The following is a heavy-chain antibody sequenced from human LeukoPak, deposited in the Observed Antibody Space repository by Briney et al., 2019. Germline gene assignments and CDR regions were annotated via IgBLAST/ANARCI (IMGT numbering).Heavy chain of an antibody. CDR2: ISSSSSYI. V-gene: IGHV3-21*01. J-gene: IGHJ4*02. D-gene: IGHD6-13*01. Sequence: GGSLRLSCAASGFTFSSYIMNWVRQAPGKGLEWVSSISSSSSYIYYADSVKGRFTISRDNAKNSLYLQMNSLRAEDTAVYYCARDYLTYSSSWYDYWGQGTLVTVSS. CDR1: GFTFSSYI. CDR3: ARDYLTYSSSWYDY.